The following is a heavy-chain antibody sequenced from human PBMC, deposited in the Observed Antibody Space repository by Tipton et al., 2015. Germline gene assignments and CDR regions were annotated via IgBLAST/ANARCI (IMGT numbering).Heavy chain of an antibody. V-gene: IGHV1-46*03. J-gene: IGHJ4*02. CDR1: GYTFITYN. D-gene: IGHD1-26*01. Sequence: QLVQSGAEGKKPGASVRPSCKASGYTFITYNMHWVRQAPGQGLEWMGFINPRGGTITNTQSFQGRVTLTRDTSTSTVYMELTSLRSEDTAMYYCVRGGAVSGQRTPFDYWGQGTLVTVSS. CDR3: VRGGAVSGQRTPFDY. CDR2: INPRGGTI.